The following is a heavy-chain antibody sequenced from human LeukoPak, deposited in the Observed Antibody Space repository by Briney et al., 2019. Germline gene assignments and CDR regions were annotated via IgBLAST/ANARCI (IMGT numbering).Heavy chain of an antibody. CDR1: GFTFSNAW. J-gene: IGHJ3*02. CDR3: AKSKDGGTSDTFDI. Sequence: PGGSLRLSCAASGFTFSNAWMSWVRQAPGKGLEWVSVISYDGSNKYYADSVKGRFTISRDNSKNTFYVQMNSLRAEDTAVYFCAKSKDGGTSDTFDIWGQGTMVTVSS. V-gene: IGHV3-30*18. CDR2: ISYDGSNK. D-gene: IGHD3-16*01.